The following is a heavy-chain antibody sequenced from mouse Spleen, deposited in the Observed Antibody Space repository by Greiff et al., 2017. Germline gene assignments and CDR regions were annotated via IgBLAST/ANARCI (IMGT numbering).Heavy chain of an antibody. CDR2: ISSGSSTI. Sequence: EVQLQESGGGLVKPGGSLKLSCAASGFTFSDYGMHWVRQAPEKGLEWVAYISSGSSTIYYADTVKGRFTIPRDNAKNTLFLQMTSLKSEDTAMYYCARPDYYDGSSYWYFDVWGTGTTVTVSS. CDR3: ARPDYYDGSSYWYFDV. J-gene: IGHJ1*03. V-gene: IGHV5-17*01. CDR1: GFTFSDYG. D-gene: IGHD1-1*01.